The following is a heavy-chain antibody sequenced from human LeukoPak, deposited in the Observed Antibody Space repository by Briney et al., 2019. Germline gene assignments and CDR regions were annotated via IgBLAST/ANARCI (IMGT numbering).Heavy chain of an antibody. Sequence: GGSLRLSCAASGFTFDDYAMHWVRQAPGKGLEWVSGISWNSGSIGYADSVKGRFTISRDNAKNSLYLQMNSLRAEDTALYYCSKALFGSSCYLYFQHWGRGTLVTVSS. V-gene: IGHV3-9*01. CDR2: ISWNSGSI. D-gene: IGHD6-13*01. CDR1: GFTFDDYA. CDR3: SKALFGSSCYLYFQH. J-gene: IGHJ1*01.